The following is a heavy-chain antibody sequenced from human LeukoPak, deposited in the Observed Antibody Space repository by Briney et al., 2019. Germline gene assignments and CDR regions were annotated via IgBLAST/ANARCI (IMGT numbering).Heavy chain of an antibody. V-gene: IGHV4-38-2*01. CDR3: ARRGDGYNPDY. CDR1: GYSISSGYY. J-gene: IGHJ4*02. CDR2: IYHSGYT. Sequence: SETLSLTCAVSGYSISSGYYWGWIRQPPGKGLEWIGNIYHSGYTFYNPSLESRVTISVDTSKNQFSLKLTSVIAADTAVYYCARRGDGYNPDYWGQGTLDTVSS. D-gene: IGHD5-24*01.